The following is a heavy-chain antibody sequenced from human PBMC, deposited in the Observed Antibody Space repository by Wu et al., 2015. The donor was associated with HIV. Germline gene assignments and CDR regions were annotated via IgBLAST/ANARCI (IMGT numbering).Heavy chain of an antibody. J-gene: IGHJ6*02. D-gene: IGHD2-21*01. Sequence: QVQLVQSGAEVKKPGASVKVSCKASGYTFTSYGISWVRQAPGQGLEWMGWISAYNGNTNYAQKLQGRVTMTTDTSTSTAYMELRSLRSDDTAVYYCAREIRTRVVVKLYGMDVWGQGTTVTVSS. V-gene: IGHV1-18*01. CDR3: AREIRTRVVVKLYGMDV. CDR2: ISAYNGNT. CDR1: GYTFTSYG.